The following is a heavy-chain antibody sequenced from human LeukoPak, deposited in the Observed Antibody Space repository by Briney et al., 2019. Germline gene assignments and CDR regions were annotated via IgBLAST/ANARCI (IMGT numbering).Heavy chain of an antibody. J-gene: IGHJ2*01. V-gene: IGHV4-39*07. CDR2: IYSSGST. Sequence: SETLSLTCTVSGGPISSSSYYWGWIRQAPGKGLEWIGSIYSSGSTYYNPSLKSRVTISVDTSKNHFSLKLNSVTAADTAVYYCARGAFDLWGRGTLVTVSS. CDR3: ARGAFDL. CDR1: GGPISSSSYY.